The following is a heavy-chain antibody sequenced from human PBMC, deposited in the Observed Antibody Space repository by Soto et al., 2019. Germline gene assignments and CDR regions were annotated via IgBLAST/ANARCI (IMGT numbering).Heavy chain of an antibody. J-gene: IGHJ4*02. CDR1: GGSISSYY. CDR3: ARDQDSSFDY. V-gene: IGHV4-59*01. Sequence: SETLSLTCTVSGGSISSYYWSWIRQPPGKGLEWIGYIYYSGSTNYNPSLKSRVTISVDTSKNQFSLKLSSVTAADTAVYYCARDQDSSFDYWGQGTLVTVSS. D-gene: IGHD4-4*01. CDR2: IYYSGST.